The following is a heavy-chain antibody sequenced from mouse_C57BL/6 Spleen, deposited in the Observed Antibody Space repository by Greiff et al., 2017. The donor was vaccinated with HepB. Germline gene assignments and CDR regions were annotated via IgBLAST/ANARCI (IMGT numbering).Heavy chain of an antibody. CDR3: ARSEGYYFAY. Sequence: EVQLQHSGPELVKPGASVKIPCKASGYTFTDYNMAWVKQSHGKSLEWIGDINPNNGGTIYNQKFKGKATLTVDKSSSTAYMERRSLTSEDTAVYYCARSEGYYFAYWGQGTLVTVAA. CDR1: GYTFTDYN. V-gene: IGHV1-18*01. D-gene: IGHD2-12*01. J-gene: IGHJ3*01. CDR2: INPNNGGT.